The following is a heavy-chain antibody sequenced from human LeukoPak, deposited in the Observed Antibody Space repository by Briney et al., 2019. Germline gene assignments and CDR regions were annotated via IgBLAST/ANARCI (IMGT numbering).Heavy chain of an antibody. D-gene: IGHD3-22*01. V-gene: IGHV3-7*01. CDR1: GFTFSSYW. J-gene: IGHJ1*01. CDR3: ARDRLLYYYDSGPTGHFQH. Sequence: PGGSLRLSCAASGFTFSSYWMSWVRQAPGKGLEWVANIKHDGSEKYYVDSVKGRFTISRGNAKNSLYLQMSSLRADDTAVYYCARDRLLYYYDSGPTGHFQHWGQGTPVTV. CDR2: IKHDGSEK.